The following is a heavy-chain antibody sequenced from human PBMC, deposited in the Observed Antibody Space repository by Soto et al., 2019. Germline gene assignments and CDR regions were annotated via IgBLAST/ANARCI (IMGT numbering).Heavy chain of an antibody. J-gene: IGHJ4*02. CDR3: ARQDRITLFGVVTPPPDY. CDR2: IWYDGSNK. V-gene: IGHV3-33*01. D-gene: IGHD3-3*01. Sequence: HVQLVESGGGVVQPGRSLRLSCAASGFTFSSYGMHWVRQAPGKGLEWVAVIWYDGSNKYYADSVKGRFTISRDNSKNTLSLQINSLRAEDTAVSYCARQDRITLFGVVTPPPDYWGQGTLVTVSS. CDR1: GFTFSSYG.